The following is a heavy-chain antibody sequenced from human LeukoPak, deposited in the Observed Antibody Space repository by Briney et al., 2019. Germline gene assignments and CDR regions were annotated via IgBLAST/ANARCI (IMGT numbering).Heavy chain of an antibody. D-gene: IGHD3-9*01. V-gene: IGHV4-30-4*01. Sequence: SQTLSLTCTVSGGSISSGDYYWSWIRQPPGKGLEWIGYIYYSGSTYYNPSLKSRVTISVDTSKNQFSLKLSSVTAADTAVYYCAREPIFPDQDYLDAFDIWGQGTMVTVSS. CDR1: GGSISSGDYY. J-gene: IGHJ3*02. CDR3: AREPIFPDQDYLDAFDI. CDR2: IYYSGST.